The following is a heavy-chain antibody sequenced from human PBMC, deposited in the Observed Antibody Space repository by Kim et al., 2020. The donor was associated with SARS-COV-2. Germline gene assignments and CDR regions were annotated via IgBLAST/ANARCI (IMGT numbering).Heavy chain of an antibody. CDR1: GFTFSSYG. D-gene: IGHD3-22*01. V-gene: IGHV3-30*18. Sequence: GGSLRLSCAASGFTFSSYGMNWVRQAPGKGLEWVAVISYDGTNKYYADSVKGRFIISRDNSKNTLFLQMNSLRPEDTAVYYCANAPYYYDSTGHYRGWGQGTLVTVSS. J-gene: IGHJ4*02. CDR3: ANAPYYYDSTGHYRG. CDR2: ISYDGTNK.